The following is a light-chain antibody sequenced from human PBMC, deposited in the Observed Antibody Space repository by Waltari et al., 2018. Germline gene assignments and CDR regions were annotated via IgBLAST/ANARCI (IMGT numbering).Light chain of an antibody. CDR2: VNSDGSH. CDR1: SGHSTNL. CDR3: QTGGHGTWV. J-gene: IGLJ3*02. V-gene: IGLV4-69*01. Sequence: QLVLTHSPSASASLRASVKLPCTLRSGHSTNLIPRHQQQPEKGPRYLMKVNSDGSHSKGDQIPDRFSGSSSGAEHYLTISSLQSEDEADYYCQTGGHGTWVFGGGTKLTVL.